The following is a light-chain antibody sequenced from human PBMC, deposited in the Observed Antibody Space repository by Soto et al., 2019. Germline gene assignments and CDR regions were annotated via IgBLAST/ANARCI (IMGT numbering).Light chain of an antibody. V-gene: IGKV1-39*01. CDR1: QTIRTY. CDR3: QQSYITQPT. J-gene: IGKJ1*01. CDR2: AAS. Sequence: DIQMTQSPSSLSASVGDRVTITFRASQTIRTYLNWYQQEPGKAPRLLIYAASSLQRGVPSRLSCMACVRYLTLSVTSLQPEDFATYYCQQSYITQPTVGQGTKVDI.